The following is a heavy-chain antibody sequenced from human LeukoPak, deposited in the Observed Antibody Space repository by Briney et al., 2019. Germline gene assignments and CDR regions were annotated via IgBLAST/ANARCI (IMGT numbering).Heavy chain of an antibody. J-gene: IGHJ5*02. CDR2: FDPEDGET. Sequence: GASVKVSCKVSGYTLTELSMHWVRQAPGKGLEWMGGFDPEDGETIYAQKFQGRVTMTEDTSTDTAYMELGSLRSEDTAVYCCATVRYYYDSSGYYPRNWFDPWGQGTLVTVSS. CDR1: GYTLTELS. CDR3: ATVRYYYDSSGYYPRNWFDP. V-gene: IGHV1-24*01. D-gene: IGHD3-22*01.